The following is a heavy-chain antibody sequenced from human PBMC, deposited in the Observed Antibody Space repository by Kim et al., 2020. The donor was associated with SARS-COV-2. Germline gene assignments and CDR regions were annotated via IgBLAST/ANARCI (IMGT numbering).Heavy chain of an antibody. D-gene: IGHD4-17*01. Sequence: YNPSLKYRVTISVDTSKNQFSLKLSSVTAADTAMYYCAVALRPPYSNFDYWGQGTLVTVSS. J-gene: IGHJ4*02. CDR3: AVALRPPYSNFDY. V-gene: IGHV4-39*01.